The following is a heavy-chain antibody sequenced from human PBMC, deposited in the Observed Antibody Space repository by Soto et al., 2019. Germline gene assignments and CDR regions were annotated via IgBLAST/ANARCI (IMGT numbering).Heavy chain of an antibody. CDR3: ARESSYDSRGYYELDY. D-gene: IGHD3-22*01. CDR2: IYYSGST. CDR1: GGSISSGGYY. Sequence: ASETLSLTCTVSGGSISSGGYYWSWIRQHPGKGLEWIGYIYYSGSTYYNPSLKSRVTISVDTSKNKFSLKLSSVTAADTAGDYCARESSYDSRGYYELDYWGQGPLVTVSS. V-gene: IGHV4-31*03. J-gene: IGHJ4*02.